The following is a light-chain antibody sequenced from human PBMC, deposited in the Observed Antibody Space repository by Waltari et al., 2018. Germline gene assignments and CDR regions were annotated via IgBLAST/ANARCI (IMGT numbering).Light chain of an antibody. CDR3: LQDYSYPWT. CDR1: QAIRND. V-gene: IGKV1-6*01. Sequence: AIQMTQSPSSLSAVVGDRTTITCRASQAIRNDLSWYQQKPGQAPKLLIYGASFLQRGVPSRFSGSGSGTDFILTISSLQPEDFATYYCLQDYSYPWTFGQGTNVDI. CDR2: GAS. J-gene: IGKJ1*01.